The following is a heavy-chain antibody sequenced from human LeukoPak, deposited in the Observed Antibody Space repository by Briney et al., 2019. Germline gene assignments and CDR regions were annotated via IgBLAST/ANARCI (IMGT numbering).Heavy chain of an antibody. CDR2: INPNSGGT. V-gene: IGHV1-2*02. J-gene: IGHJ2*01. Sequence: ASVKVSCKASGGTFSSYAISWVRQAPGQGLEWMGRINPNSGGTNYAQKFQGRVTMTRDTSISTAYMELSRLRSDDTAVYYCARDLNSYGYGYFDLWGRGTPVTVSS. CDR1: GGTFSSYA. CDR3: ARDLNSYGYGYFDL. D-gene: IGHD5-18*01.